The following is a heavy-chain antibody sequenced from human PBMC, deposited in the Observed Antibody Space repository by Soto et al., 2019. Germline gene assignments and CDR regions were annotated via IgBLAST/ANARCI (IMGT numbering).Heavy chain of an antibody. CDR3: VTNSPEYQVAPRPDGYHYYGIDV. V-gene: IGHV4-61*08. CDR1: GDSMTKNYRSWSMTNYYY. D-gene: IGHD6-6*01. Sequence: SETLSLTCTVSGDSMTKNYRSWSMTNYYYWSWIRQPPGKGLEWIGYMYNSGSTIYNPTNYNPSLGSRVTISVDTSKNQLSLRLSSVTAADTAVYYCVTNSPEYQVAPRPDGYHYYGIDVWGQGTTVTVSS. CDR2: MYNSGST. J-gene: IGHJ6*02.